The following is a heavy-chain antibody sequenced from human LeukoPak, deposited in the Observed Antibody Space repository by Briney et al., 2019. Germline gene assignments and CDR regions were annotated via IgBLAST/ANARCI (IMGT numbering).Heavy chain of an antibody. CDR3: AEGYGWEASYYYYYMDV. CDR1: GFTFSSYG. V-gene: IGHV3-30*02. D-gene: IGHD1-26*01. Sequence: QSGGSLRLSCAASGFTFSSYGIHWVRQAPGKGLEWVAFIRYDGSNKNYADSVKGRFTISRDNSKNTLYLQMNSLRAEDTAVYYCAEGYGWEASYYYYYMDVWGTGTTVTISS. CDR2: IRYDGSNK. J-gene: IGHJ6*03.